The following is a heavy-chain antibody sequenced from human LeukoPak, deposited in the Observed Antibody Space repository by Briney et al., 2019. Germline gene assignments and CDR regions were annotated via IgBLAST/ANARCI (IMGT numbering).Heavy chain of an antibody. D-gene: IGHD2-15*01. V-gene: IGHV3-66*01. CDR3: AKEHRVARSRYYYYYMDV. J-gene: IGHJ6*03. CDR2: IYSGGST. Sequence: GGSLRLSCAASGFTVSSNYMSWVRQAPGKGLEWVSVIYSGGSTYYADSVKGRFTISRDNSKNTLYLQMNGLRAEDTAVYYCAKEHRVARSRYYYYYMDVWGKGTTVTISS. CDR1: GFTVSSNY.